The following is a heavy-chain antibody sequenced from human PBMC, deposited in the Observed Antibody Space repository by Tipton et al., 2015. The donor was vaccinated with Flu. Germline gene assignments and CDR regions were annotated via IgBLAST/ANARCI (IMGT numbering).Heavy chain of an antibody. J-gene: IGHJ3*01. CDR1: GGSFSGYY. CDR3: GRMEYSFGSYFRVDAFDV. D-gene: IGHD5-18*01. Sequence: TLSLTCAVYGGSFSGYYWSWVRQSPGKGLEWIGEINDSGSTHYSPSLKSRVTMSVDTSKNQFSLKLSSVTAADTAMYYCGRMEYSFGSYFRVDAFDVWGQGSMVPVSS. V-gene: IGHV4-34*01. CDR2: INDSGST.